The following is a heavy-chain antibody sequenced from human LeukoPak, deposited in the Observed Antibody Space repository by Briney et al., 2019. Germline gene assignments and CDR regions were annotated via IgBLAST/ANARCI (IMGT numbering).Heavy chain of an antibody. CDR2: IRSKAYGGTT. CDR1: GFTFGDYA. J-gene: IGHJ4*02. D-gene: IGHD3-10*01. CDR3: ARDSLYYYGSGSYYPDY. V-gene: IGHV3-49*05. Sequence: KPGRSLRLSCTASGFTFGDYAMSWFRQAPGKGMEWVGFIRSKAYGGTTEYAASVRGRFTISRDDSESIAYLQMNSLKTEDTAVYYCARDSLYYYGSGSYYPDYWGQGTLVTVSS.